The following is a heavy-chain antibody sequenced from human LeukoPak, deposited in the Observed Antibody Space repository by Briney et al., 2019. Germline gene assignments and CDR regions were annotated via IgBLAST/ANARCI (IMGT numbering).Heavy chain of an antibody. J-gene: IGHJ6*02. V-gene: IGHV3-21*01. CDR2: ISSSSSYI. CDR1: GFTFSSYS. CDR3: AREGRYSYYGMDV. Sequence: GGSLRLFCGASGFTFSSYSMNWVRQAPGKGLEWVSSISSSSSYIYYADSAKGRFTISRDNAKNSLYLQMNSLRAEDTAVYYCAREGRYSYYGMDVWGQGTTVTVSS. D-gene: IGHD5-18*01.